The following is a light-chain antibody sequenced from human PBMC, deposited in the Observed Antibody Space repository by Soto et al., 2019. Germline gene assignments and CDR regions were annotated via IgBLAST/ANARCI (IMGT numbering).Light chain of an antibody. Sequence: DIQMTQSPSILSGSVGDRVTLTCRASQTISSWLAWYQQKPGKAPKLLIYKASTLKSGVPSRFSGSGSGTDFTLTIRSLQPEDLATYYCQKSYSTLSITVGKGKRLAIK. CDR3: QKSYSTLSIT. CDR2: KAS. V-gene: IGKV1-5*03. CDR1: QTISSW. J-gene: IGKJ5*01.